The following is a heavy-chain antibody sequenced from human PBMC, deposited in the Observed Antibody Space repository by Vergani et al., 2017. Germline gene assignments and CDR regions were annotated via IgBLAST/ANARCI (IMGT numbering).Heavy chain of an antibody. Sequence: QLQLQESGPGLVKPSETLSLTCTVSGGSISSSSYYWGWIRQPPGKGLEWIGSIYYSGSTYYNPSLKIRVTISVDTSKNQFSLKLSSVTAADTAVYYCAGDRIFGVVKGMDVWGQGTTVTVSS. CDR1: GGSISSSSYY. CDR2: IYYSGST. V-gene: IGHV4-39*07. J-gene: IGHJ6*02. CDR3: AGDRIFGVVKGMDV. D-gene: IGHD3-3*02.